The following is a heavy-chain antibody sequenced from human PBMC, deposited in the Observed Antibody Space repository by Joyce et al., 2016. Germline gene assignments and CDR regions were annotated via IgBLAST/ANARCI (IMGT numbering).Heavy chain of an antibody. CDR1: GFSLTSSGVD. V-gene: IGHV2-5*01. Sequence: QITLKESGPTLVKPTETLTLTCTFSGFSLTSSGVDVAWIRQPPGKALEWLALISWTNDKRYSPSLKRRRTITNDTSKNQVVLTMTNIDPADTATYYCAHRRQQRVVDSWGQGILVTVSS. CDR2: ISWTNDK. D-gene: IGHD1/OR15-1a*01. J-gene: IGHJ4*02. CDR3: AHRRQQRVVDS.